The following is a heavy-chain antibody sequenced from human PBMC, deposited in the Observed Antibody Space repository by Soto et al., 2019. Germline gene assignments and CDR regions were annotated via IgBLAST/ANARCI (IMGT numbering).Heavy chain of an antibody. CDR2: INHSGST. J-gene: IGHJ5*02. CDR1: GGSFSGYY. CDR3: ARGRRTGWFDP. D-gene: IGHD4-17*01. V-gene: IGHV4-34*01. Sequence: QVQLQQWGAGLLKPSETLSLTCAVYGGSFSGYYWSWIRQPPGKGLEWIGEINHSGSTNYNPSLKSRVTISVDTSKNQFSLKLSSVTAADTAVYYCARGRRTGWFDPWGQGTLFTVSS.